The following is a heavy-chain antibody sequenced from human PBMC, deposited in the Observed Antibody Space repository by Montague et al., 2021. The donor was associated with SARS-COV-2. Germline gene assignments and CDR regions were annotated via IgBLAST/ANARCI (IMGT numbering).Heavy chain of an antibody. D-gene: IGHD1-1*01. V-gene: IGHV4-39*01. CDR3: ARHAPFSDNYRRYPFNFDF. Sequence: SETLSLTCTVSGGAISTSSFHWGWVRQSPGKGLEWIATIYFSGSAYYXPSLKSRVSISIDTSKNKFSLQLTSVTAADTAVYYRARHAPFSDNYRRYPFNFDFWGQGTLVTVSS. CDR1: GGAISTSSFH. J-gene: IGHJ4*02. CDR2: IYFSGSA.